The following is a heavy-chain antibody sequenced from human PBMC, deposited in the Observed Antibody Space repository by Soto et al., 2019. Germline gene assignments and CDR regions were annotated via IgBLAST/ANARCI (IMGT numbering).Heavy chain of an antibody. D-gene: IGHD5-12*01. Sequence: PSETLSLTCTVSGGSISSYYWSWIRQPPGKGLEWIGYIYYSGSTNYNPSLKSRVTISVDTSKNQFSLKLSSVTAADTAVYYCARSSKPYSGYAGILAYWGQGTLVTVSS. V-gene: IGHV4-59*01. J-gene: IGHJ4*02. CDR2: IYYSGST. CDR3: ARSSKPYSGYAGILAY. CDR1: GGSISSYY.